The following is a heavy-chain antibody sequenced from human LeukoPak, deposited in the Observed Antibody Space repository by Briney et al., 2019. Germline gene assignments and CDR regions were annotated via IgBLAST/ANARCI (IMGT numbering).Heavy chain of an antibody. CDR2: IIPILGIA. Sequence: GGSLRLSCAASGFTFSSYAISWVRQAPGQGLEWMGRIIPILGIANYAQKFQGRVTITADKSTSTAYMELSSLRSEDTAVYYCARSGTLNWFDPWGQGTLVTVSS. J-gene: IGHJ5*02. CDR3: ARSGTLNWFDP. V-gene: IGHV1-69*04. CDR1: GFTFSSYA.